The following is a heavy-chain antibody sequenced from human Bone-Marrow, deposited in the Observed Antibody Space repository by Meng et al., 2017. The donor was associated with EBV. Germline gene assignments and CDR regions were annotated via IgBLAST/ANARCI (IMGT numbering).Heavy chain of an antibody. Sequence: QVQLVQSGAEVNKPGSSVKVSCKTSGGTFSSDAISWVRQAPGQGLEWMGGLIPMLGAPNYAQKFQDRVTIIADKSTSIHYMELSSLRSDDTAVYYCASESGRGYTPDYWGRGALVTVSS. D-gene: IGHD3-10*01. J-gene: IGHJ4*02. CDR3: ASESGRGYTPDY. CDR2: LIPMLGAP. CDR1: GGTFSSDA. V-gene: IGHV1-69*06.